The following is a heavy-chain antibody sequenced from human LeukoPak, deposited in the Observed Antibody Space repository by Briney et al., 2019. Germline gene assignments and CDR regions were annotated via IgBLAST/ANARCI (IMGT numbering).Heavy chain of an antibody. V-gene: IGHV3-7*01. Sequence: GGSLRLSCAASGFTFSSYWMSWVRQAPGKGLEWVANIKQDGSEKYYVDSVKGRFTISRDNAKNSLYPQMNSLRAEDTAVYYCAREGGIAAAHGDYWGQGTLVTVSS. CDR3: AREGGIAAAHGDY. CDR1: GFTFSSYW. J-gene: IGHJ4*02. CDR2: IKQDGSEK. D-gene: IGHD6-13*01.